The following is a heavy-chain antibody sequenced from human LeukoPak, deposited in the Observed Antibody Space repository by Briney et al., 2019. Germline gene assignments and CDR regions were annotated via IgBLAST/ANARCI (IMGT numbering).Heavy chain of an antibody. D-gene: IGHD5-18*01. J-gene: IGHJ6*03. CDR3: ARQGSYGATIRYYYDYYMDV. CDR1: GFTSSSYS. Sequence: GGSLRLSCAASGFTSSSYSMNWVRQAPGKGLEWVSAISSSSSYIYYADSVKGRFTISRDNAKNSLYLQMNSLRAEDTAVYYCARQGSYGATIRYYYDYYMDVWGKGTTVTVSS. CDR2: ISSSSSYI. V-gene: IGHV3-21*04.